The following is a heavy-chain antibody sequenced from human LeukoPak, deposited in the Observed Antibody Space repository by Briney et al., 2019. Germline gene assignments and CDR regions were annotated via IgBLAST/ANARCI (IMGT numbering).Heavy chain of an antibody. CDR2: IYTSGST. CDR3: ARLIWFGSAFDI. J-gene: IGHJ3*02. Sequence: SETLSLTCTVSGVSISSYYWSWIRQSAGKGLEWIGRIYTSGSTNYNPSLKSRVTISVDTSKNQFSLKLSSVTAADTAVYYCARLIWFGSAFDIWGQGTMVTVSS. V-gene: IGHV4-4*07. D-gene: IGHD3-10*01. CDR1: GVSISSYY.